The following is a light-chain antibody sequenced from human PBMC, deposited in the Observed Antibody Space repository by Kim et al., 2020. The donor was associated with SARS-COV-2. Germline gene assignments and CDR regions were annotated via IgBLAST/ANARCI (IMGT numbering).Light chain of an antibody. CDR1: KLGDKY. Sequence: LSPEQTASITCSGDKLGDKYACWYQQKPGQSPVLVIYQDSKRPSGIPERFSGSNSGNTATLTISGTQAMDEADYYCQAWDSSTVVFGGGTKLTVL. CDR3: QAWDSSTVV. J-gene: IGLJ2*01. CDR2: QDS. V-gene: IGLV3-1*01.